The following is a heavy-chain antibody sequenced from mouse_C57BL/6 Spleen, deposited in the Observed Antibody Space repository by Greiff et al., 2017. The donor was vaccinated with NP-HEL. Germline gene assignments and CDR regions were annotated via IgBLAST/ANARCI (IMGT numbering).Heavy chain of an antibody. D-gene: IGHD2-3*01. CDR1: GYTFTSYG. J-gene: IGHJ3*01. Sequence: VQLQQSGAELARPGASVKLSCKASGYTFTSYGISWVKQRTGQGLEWIGEIYPRSGNTYYIEKFKGKATLTADKSSSTAYMELRSLTSEDSAVYFCARSRDGYYSFFAYWGQGTMVTVSA. CDR3: ARSRDGYYSFFAY. V-gene: IGHV1-81*01. CDR2: IYPRSGNT.